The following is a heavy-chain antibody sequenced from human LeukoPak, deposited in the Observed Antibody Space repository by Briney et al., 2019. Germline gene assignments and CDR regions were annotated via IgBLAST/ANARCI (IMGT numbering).Heavy chain of an antibody. CDR3: GYSSSWLGWFDP. CDR2: IYYSGST. D-gene: IGHD6-13*01. V-gene: IGHV4-59*01. CDR1: GGSISSYY. Sequence: PSETLSLTCTVSGGSISSYYWNWIRQPPGKGLEWIGNIYYSGSTNYNPSLKSRVTISVDTSKNQFSLKLNSVTAADTAVYYCGYSSSWLGWFDPWGQGTLVTVSS. J-gene: IGHJ5*02.